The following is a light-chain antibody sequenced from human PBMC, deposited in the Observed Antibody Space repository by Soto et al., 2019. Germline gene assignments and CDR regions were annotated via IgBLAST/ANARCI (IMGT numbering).Light chain of an antibody. CDR2: DVS. J-gene: IGLJ2*01. V-gene: IGLV2-14*01. CDR3: SSYTTSLTVI. CDR1: SSDIGAYNY. Sequence: QSALAQPASVSGSPGQSITISCTGASSDIGAYNYVSWYQQHPDKAPKLILSDVSNRPSGVSNRFSGSKSGNTASLTISGLQAEDEAHYYCSSYTTSLTVIFGGGTKLTVL.